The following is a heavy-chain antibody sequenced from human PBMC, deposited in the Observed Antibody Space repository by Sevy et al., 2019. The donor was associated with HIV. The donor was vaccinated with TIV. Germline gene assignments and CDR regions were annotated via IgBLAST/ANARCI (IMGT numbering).Heavy chain of an antibody. D-gene: IGHD2-15*01. CDR1: GGSISSYY. J-gene: IGHJ6*02. Sequence: SETLSLTCTVSGGSISSYYWSWIRQPPGKGLEWIGYIYYSGSTNYNPSLKSRVTISVDTSKNQFSLKLSSVTAADTAVYYCARHVGYCSGGSCYVYYYYGMDVWGQGTTVTVSS. V-gene: IGHV4-59*08. CDR3: ARHVGYCSGGSCYVYYYYGMDV. CDR2: IYYSGST.